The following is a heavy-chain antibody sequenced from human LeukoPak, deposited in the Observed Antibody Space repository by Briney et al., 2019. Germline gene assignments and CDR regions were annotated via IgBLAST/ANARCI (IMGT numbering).Heavy chain of an antibody. J-gene: IGHJ4*02. CDR1: GFTFSSSG. D-gene: IGHD5-24*01. Sequence: GGSLRLSCAASGFTFSSSGMHWVRQAPGKGLEWVAVMSYDGSNKNYADSVKGRFTISRDNSKNTLYLQMNSLRAEDTAVYYCAKGRRDGYNYDYWGQGTPVTVSS. CDR3: AKGRRDGYNYDY. CDR2: MSYDGSNK. V-gene: IGHV3-30*18.